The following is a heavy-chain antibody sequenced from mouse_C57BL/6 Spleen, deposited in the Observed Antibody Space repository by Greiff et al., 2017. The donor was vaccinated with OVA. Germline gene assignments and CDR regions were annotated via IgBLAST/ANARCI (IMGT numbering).Heavy chain of an antibody. CDR1: GFTFSNYW. J-gene: IGHJ1*03. Sequence: EVKLMESGGGLVQPGGSMKLSCVASGFTFSNYWMNWVRQSPEKGLEWVAQIRLKSDNYATHYAESVKGRFTISRDDSKSSVYLQMNNLRAEDTGIYYCTGGHWYFDVWGTGTTVTVSS. CDR2: IRLKSDNYAT. V-gene: IGHV6-3*01. CDR3: TGGHWYFDV.